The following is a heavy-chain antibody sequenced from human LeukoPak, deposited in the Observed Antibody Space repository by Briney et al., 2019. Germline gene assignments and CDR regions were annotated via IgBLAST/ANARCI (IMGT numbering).Heavy chain of an antibody. Sequence: PGGSLRLSCAASGFTFSSYDMNWVRQAPGKGLEWVSSISSSSSYIYYAGSVKGRFTISRVNAKNSLYLQLNSLRAEDTAVYYCARETSCDYWGQGTLVTVSS. J-gene: IGHJ4*02. CDR3: ARETSCDY. CDR1: GFTFSSYD. D-gene: IGHD2-2*01. CDR2: ISSSSSYI. V-gene: IGHV3-21*01.